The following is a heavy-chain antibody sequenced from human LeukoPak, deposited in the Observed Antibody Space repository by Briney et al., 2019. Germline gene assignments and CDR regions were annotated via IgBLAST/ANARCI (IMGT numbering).Heavy chain of an antibody. CDR1: GFTFSSYA. V-gene: IGHV3-7*01. CDR3: ARLHRLGDTSNYRHLDF. J-gene: IGHJ4*02. Sequence: GGSLRLSCAASGFTFSSYAMSWVRQAPGKGLEWVANIKQDGSEIHYVDSVKGRFTIFRDNAESSLYLHMSSLRAEDTAVYYCARLHRLGDTSNYRHLDFWGQGTLVTVSS. CDR2: IKQDGSEI. D-gene: IGHD3-22*01.